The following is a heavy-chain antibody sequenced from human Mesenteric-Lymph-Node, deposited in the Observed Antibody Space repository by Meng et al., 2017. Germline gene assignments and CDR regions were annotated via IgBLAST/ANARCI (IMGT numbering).Heavy chain of an antibody. CDR3: ARDPGATFSFDY. Sequence: GESLKISCAASGFTFSSYWMSWIRQAPGKGLEWVSYISSSGSTIYYADSVKGRFTISRDNSKNTLYLQMNSLRAEDTAVYYCARDPGATFSFDYWGQGTLVTVSS. V-gene: IGHV3-48*01. CDR1: GFTFSSYW. CDR2: ISSSGSTI. D-gene: IGHD5-24*01. J-gene: IGHJ4*02.